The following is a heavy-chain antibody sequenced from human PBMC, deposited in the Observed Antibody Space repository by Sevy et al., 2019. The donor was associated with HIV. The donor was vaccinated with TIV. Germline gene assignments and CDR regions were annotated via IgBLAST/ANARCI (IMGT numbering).Heavy chain of an antibody. CDR1: GFTFSSYS. CDR2: ISSSSSTI. CDR3: ARGTGSGSVLFDY. J-gene: IGHJ4*02. D-gene: IGHD3-10*01. V-gene: IGHV3-48*01. Sequence: GGSLRLSCAASGFTFSSYSMSWVRQTPGKGLEWLSFISSSSSTIHQADSVKGRFTISRDKAKYALYLQMNSLRAEDTAMYYGARGTGSGSVLFDYWGRGTLVTVSS.